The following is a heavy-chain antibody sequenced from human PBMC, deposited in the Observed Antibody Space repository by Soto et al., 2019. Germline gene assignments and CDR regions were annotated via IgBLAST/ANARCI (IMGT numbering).Heavy chain of an antibody. CDR1: GGSVSRGDYY. Sequence: SLTCTVSGGSVSRGDYYWSWIRQPPGKGLEWIGNIYYLGNTNYNPSLKSRVTVSLDTSKNLFSLRLTSVTAADTDVYYCARIPADTAMICCLDHWGQGNLVTVSS. J-gene: IGHJ5*02. CDR2: IYYLGNT. D-gene: IGHD5-18*01. V-gene: IGHV4-61*08. CDR3: ARIPADTAMICCLDH.